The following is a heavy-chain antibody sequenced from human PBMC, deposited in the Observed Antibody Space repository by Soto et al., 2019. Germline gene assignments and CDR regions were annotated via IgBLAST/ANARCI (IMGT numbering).Heavy chain of an antibody. CDR2: IYSSGST. D-gene: IGHD4-4*01. V-gene: IGHV4-4*07. J-gene: IGHJ6*02. Sequence: SETLSLTCNVSGGAISSYDWSWIRQRAGRGLEWIGRIYSSGSTKYKPALKSRVTMSVDTSKKQFSLKLTSVTAADTAVYYCARGGDYRKDGSRNYGMDVWGQGTTVTVSS. CDR3: ARGGDYRKDGSRNYGMDV. CDR1: GGAISSYD.